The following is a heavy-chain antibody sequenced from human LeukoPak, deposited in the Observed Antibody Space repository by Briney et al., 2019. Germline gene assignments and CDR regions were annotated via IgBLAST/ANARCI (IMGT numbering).Heavy chain of an antibody. J-gene: IGHJ5*02. CDR2: IIGIGGST. CDR1: EFPFSANA. D-gene: IGHD3-16*01. CDR3: AKDRGGPYYDYVWGTYRIDP. Sequence: GGSLRLSCAASEFPFSANAMTWVGQAPGKGREWFQPIIGIGGSTYYADSVKGRFTISRDNSKNTLYLQMNSLRAEDTAVYYCAKDRGGPYYDYVWGTYRIDPWGQGTLVTVSS. V-gene: IGHV3-23*01.